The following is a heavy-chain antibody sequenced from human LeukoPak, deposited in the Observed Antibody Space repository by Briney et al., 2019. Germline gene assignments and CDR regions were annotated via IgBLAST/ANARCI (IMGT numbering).Heavy chain of an antibody. CDR3: TRRSAGWPAGPIDAFDI. J-gene: IGHJ3*02. Sequence: GASVKVSCKASGYTFTGYYMHWVRQAPGQGLEWVGWINPESGDTNYAQRFQGRVTMTRDTSSNTAYVELSSLRSDDTAVYYCTRRSAGWPAGPIDAFDIWGQGTLVSVSS. V-gene: IGHV1-2*02. CDR2: INPESGDT. D-gene: IGHD3-3*01. CDR1: GYTFTGYY.